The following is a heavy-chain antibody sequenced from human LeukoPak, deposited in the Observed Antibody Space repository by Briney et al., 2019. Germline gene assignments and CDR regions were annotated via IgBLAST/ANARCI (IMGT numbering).Heavy chain of an antibody. D-gene: IGHD5-18*01. J-gene: IGHJ4*02. Sequence: SETLSLTCAVYGGSFAGYYGSWIRHPPGKWLECIGLVNHSGSTNYHPSLKSRVTISVDTYKNQFSLKLSSVTAADTAVYYCARGSIQLWVTRGYYFDYWGQGTLVTVSS. V-gene: IGHV4-34*01. CDR3: ARGSIQLWVTRGYYFDY. CDR2: VNHSGST. CDR1: GGSFAGYY.